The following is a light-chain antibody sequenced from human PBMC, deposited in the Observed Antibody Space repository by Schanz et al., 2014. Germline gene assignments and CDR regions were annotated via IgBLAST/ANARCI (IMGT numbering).Light chain of an antibody. CDR1: SGDRNYK. Sequence: QSVLTQPPSASASLGASVTLTCTLSSGDRNYKVDWYQQRPGKGPRFVMRVGTGGIEGSKGDGIPDRFSVLGSGLNRYLTIKNIQEEDESDYHCGTDHGSGSNFVWVFGGGTKLTVL. CDR2: VGTGGIEG. V-gene: IGLV9-49*03. CDR3: GTDHGSGSNFVWV. J-gene: IGLJ3*02.